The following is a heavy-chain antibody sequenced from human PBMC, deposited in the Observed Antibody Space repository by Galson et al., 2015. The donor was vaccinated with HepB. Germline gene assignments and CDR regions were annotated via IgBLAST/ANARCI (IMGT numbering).Heavy chain of an antibody. J-gene: IGHJ5*02. CDR1: GGSIGSGGYS. Sequence: TLSLTCAVSGGSIGSGGYSWRWIRQPPGKALEWIGYIYHSGSTYYNPSLQGRVTISLDRSKNNFSLKLTSVTAADTAVYYCANRYCTSTSCAFDPWGQGTLVTVSS. CDR3: ANRYCTSTSCAFDP. D-gene: IGHD2-2*01. V-gene: IGHV4-30-2*01. CDR2: IYHSGST.